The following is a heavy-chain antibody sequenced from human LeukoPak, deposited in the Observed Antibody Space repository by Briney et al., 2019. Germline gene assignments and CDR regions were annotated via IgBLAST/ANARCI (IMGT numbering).Heavy chain of an antibody. V-gene: IGHV4-4*07. CDR1: GGSISSYY. J-gene: IGHJ4*02. CDR3: ARVRAVSGTPFDY. CDR2: IYTSGST. D-gene: IGHD6-19*01. Sequence: SETLSLTCTVSGGSISSYYWSWIRQPAGKGLEWIGRIYTSGSTNYNPSLKSRVTISLDTSKNQFSLKVRSVTAADTAVYFCARVRAVSGTPFDYWGQGTLVTVSS.